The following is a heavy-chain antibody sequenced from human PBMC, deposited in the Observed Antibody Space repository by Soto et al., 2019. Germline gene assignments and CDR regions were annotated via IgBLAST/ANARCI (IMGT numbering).Heavy chain of an antibody. V-gene: IGHV1-3*01. D-gene: IGHD3-10*01. Sequence: SAKVSCKACGLGFTSCSRHSVRQSPGQRLEWMGWINAGNGNTKYSQKFQGRVTITRDTSASTAYMELSSLRSEDTAVYYCARDESPFWFETALPLDYWGQGTLVTVSS. J-gene: IGHJ4*02. CDR3: ARDESPFWFETALPLDY. CDR1: GLGFTSCS. CDR2: INAGNGNT.